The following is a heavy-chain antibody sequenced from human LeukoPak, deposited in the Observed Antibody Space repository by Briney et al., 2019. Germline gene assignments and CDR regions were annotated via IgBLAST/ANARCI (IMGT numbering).Heavy chain of an antibody. CDR3: ARWNFYYHAMDV. V-gene: IGHV3-30-3*01. Sequence: PGGSLRLSCAASGFTVSSYTMYWVRQAPGKGLEWVAIISYDGSNKSYADSVKGRFTISRDNSKNTLFLQMNSLRAEDTAVYYCARWNFYYHAMDVWGQGTTVTVSS. D-gene: IGHD1-1*01. CDR2: ISYDGSNK. CDR1: GFTVSSYT. J-gene: IGHJ6*02.